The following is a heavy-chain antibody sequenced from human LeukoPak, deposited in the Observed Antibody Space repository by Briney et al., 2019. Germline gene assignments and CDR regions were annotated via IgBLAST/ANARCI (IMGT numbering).Heavy chain of an antibody. J-gene: IGHJ4*02. V-gene: IGHV3-48*02. CDR2: ISSGSSTI. Sequence: GGSLRLSCAASGFTFSSYSMNGVRQAPGKGLEWVSCISSGSSTIYYADSVKGRLTISRDNAKNSLYLQMNSLRDEDTAVYYCARGFVDLDYWGQGTLVTVSS. CDR3: ARGFVDLDY. D-gene: IGHD3/OR15-3a*01. CDR1: GFTFSSYS.